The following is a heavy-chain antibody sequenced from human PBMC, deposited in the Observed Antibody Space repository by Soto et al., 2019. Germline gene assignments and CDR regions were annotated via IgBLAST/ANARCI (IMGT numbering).Heavy chain of an antibody. CDR2: IIPIFGTA. CDR3: ARDGGCSSTSCYRGDYYYYYGMDV. V-gene: IGHV1-69*06. J-gene: IGHJ6*02. Sequence: SVKVSCKASGGTFSSYAISWVRQAPGQGLEWMGGIIPIFGTATYAQKFQGRVTITADKSTSTAYMELSSLRSEDTAVYYCARDGGCSSTSCYRGDYYYYYGMDVWGQGTTVTVSS. D-gene: IGHD2-2*02. CDR1: GGTFSSYA.